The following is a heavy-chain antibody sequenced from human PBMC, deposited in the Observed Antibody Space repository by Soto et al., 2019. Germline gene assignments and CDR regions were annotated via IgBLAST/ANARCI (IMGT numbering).Heavy chain of an antibody. CDR2: IYHSGST. CDR1: GGSISSYY. J-gene: IGHJ5*02. CDR3: ARDPSRGEGFWSGYYITTYNWFDP. D-gene: IGHD3-3*01. V-gene: IGHV4-38-2*02. Sequence: PSETLSLTCTVSGGSISSYYWSWIRQPPGKGLEWIGSIYHSGSTYYNPSLKSRVTISVDTSKNQFSLKLSSVTAADTAVYYCARDPSRGEGFWSGYYITTYNWFDPWGQGTLVTVSS.